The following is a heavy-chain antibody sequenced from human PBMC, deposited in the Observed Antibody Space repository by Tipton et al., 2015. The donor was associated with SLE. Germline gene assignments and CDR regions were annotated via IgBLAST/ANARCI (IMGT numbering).Heavy chain of an antibody. V-gene: IGHV4-38-2*01. D-gene: IGHD6-6*01. CDR3: AASTSSYFYYGLDV. CDR1: GYSISSSDY. CDR2: IYHTGST. J-gene: IGHJ6*02. Sequence: TLSLTCSVSGYSISSSDYWGWIRPPPGKGLEWIESIYHTGSTYYNPSLSSRVTISADTSNNHFSLRLESVTAADTAVYYCAASTSSYFYYGLDVWGQGTTVTVSS.